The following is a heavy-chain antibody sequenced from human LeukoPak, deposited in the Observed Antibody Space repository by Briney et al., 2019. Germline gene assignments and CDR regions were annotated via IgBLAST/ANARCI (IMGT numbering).Heavy chain of an antibody. CDR3: ASQLGGTTFH. Sequence: SETLSLTCTVSGVSINTYFWSWIWQPPGKGLEWIGYVYYNRITNYNPSLKSRVSISLDTSKNQFSLRLNSVTAAETVVYYCASQLGGTTFHWGQGTLVTVSS. CDR1: GVSINTYF. CDR2: VYYNRIT. D-gene: IGHD1/OR15-1a*01. J-gene: IGHJ4*02. V-gene: IGHV4-59*01.